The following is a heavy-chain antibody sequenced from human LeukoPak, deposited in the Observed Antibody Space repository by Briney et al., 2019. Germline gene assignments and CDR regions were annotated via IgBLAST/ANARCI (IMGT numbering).Heavy chain of an antibody. CDR3: ARDSSSRTYYYYMDV. CDR1: GFTFSSFE. D-gene: IGHD6-13*01. V-gene: IGHV3-48*03. CDR2: ISSGGSTI. Sequence: GGSLRLSCAASGFTFSSFEMKWVRQAPGKGLEWVSYISSGGSTIYYADSVKGRFTISRDNAKNSLYLQMNSLRAEDTAVYYCARDSSSRTYYYYMDVWGKGTTVTVSS. J-gene: IGHJ6*03.